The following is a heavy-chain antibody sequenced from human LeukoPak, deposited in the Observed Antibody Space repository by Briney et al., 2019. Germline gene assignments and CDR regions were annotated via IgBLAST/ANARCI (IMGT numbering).Heavy chain of an antibody. V-gene: IGHV4-30-4*01. Sequence: PSETLSLTCTVSGGSISSDNYQWSWIRQPPGKGLEWIGYINYSGSTYYNPSLKSRVIISVDTSKNHFSLKLSSVTAADTAVYYCARYGSGSTWFDPWGQGTLVTVSS. J-gene: IGHJ5*02. CDR3: ARYGSGSTWFDP. CDR2: INYSGST. CDR1: GGSISSDNYQ. D-gene: IGHD3-10*01.